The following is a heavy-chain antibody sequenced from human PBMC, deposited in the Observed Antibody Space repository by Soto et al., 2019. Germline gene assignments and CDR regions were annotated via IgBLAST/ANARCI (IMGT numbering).Heavy chain of an antibody. CDR1: GGTFGIYA. V-gene: IGHV1-69*01. CDR2: ISPMFGTV. J-gene: IGHJ4*02. D-gene: IGHD3-3*01. Sequence: QVQLVQSGAEVKKPGSSVKVSCKASGGTFGIYAISWVRQAPGQGLEWMGGISPMFGTVNYAQKFQGRVTITADESTNTAYMELSSLKYEDTAMYYCARGGSGYTWFNEYWGQGTLVTVSS. CDR3: ARGGSGYTWFNEY.